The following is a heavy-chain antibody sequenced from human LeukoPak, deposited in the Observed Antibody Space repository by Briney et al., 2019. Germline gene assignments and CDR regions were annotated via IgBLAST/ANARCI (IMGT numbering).Heavy chain of an antibody. CDR1: GFTFSSYE. CDR2: ISSSGGTM. Sequence: GGSLRLSCAASGFTFSSYEMNWVRQAPGKGLEWVSCISSSGGTMYYADSVKGRFTISRDNAEKSLYLQMNSLRAEDTAVYYCARYCSSTKCLLYWGQGTPVTVSS. J-gene: IGHJ4*02. D-gene: IGHD2-2*01. V-gene: IGHV3-48*03. CDR3: ARYCSSTKCLLY.